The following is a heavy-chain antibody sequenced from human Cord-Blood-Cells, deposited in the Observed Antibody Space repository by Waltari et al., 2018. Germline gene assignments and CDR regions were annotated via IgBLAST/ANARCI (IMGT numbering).Heavy chain of an antibody. V-gene: IGHV3-7*01. CDR2: IKQDGSEK. D-gene: IGHD3-16*01. CDR1: GFTFSSYW. J-gene: IGHJ4*02. Sequence: EVQLVEYGGGLVQPGGSLRLSCAASGFTFSSYWLGWVRQAPGKGLDWVANIKQDGSEKYYVDSVKGRFTISRDNAKNSLYLQMNSLRAEDTAVYYCARDANLGYYFDYWGQGTLVTVSS. CDR3: ARDANLGYYFDY.